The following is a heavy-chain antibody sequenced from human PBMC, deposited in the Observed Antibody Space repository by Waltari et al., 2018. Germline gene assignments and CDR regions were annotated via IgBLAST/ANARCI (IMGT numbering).Heavy chain of an antibody. CDR2: IYYTGST. Sequence: QVQLQESGPGQVKPSETLSLTCSVSNGPITGFFWNWIRQSPGKGLEWIGYIYYTGSTDYNPSLKSRVTISVDTAKNQFSLRLNSVTAADTGVYYCARGRIHYTSNWFDPWGQGTLVTVSS. CDR1: NGPITGFF. D-gene: IGHD3-10*01. CDR3: ARGRIHYTSNWFDP. V-gene: IGHV4-59*01. J-gene: IGHJ5*02.